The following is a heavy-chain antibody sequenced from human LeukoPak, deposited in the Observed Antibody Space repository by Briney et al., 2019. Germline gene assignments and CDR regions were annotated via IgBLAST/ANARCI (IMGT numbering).Heavy chain of an antibody. Sequence: GRSLRLSCAASGFTFSSYGMHWVRQAPGKGLEWVAVISYDGSNKYYADSVKGRFTISRDNSKNTLYLQMNSLRAEDAAVYYCAKPTPQTIVAHKRHYYGMDVWGKGTTVTVSS. V-gene: IGHV3-30*18. J-gene: IGHJ6*04. CDR1: GFTFSSYG. CDR2: ISYDGSNK. D-gene: IGHD5-12*01. CDR3: AKPTPQTIVAHKRHYYGMDV.